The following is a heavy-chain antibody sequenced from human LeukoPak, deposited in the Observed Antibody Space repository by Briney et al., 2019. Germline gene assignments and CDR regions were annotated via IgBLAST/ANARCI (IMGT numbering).Heavy chain of an antibody. CDR3: ARDRISGRGYNGFLDY. CDR1: GFTFSRHW. J-gene: IGHJ4*02. D-gene: IGHD5-12*01. V-gene: IGHV3-7*03. CDR2: IKHDGSAK. Sequence: GGSLRLSCAASGFTFSRHWMTWVRQAPGKGLEWVANIKHDGSAKFYVDSVKGRFTISRDNAENSLDLQMNSLRAEDTAVYYCARDRISGRGYNGFLDYWGQGTLVTVSS.